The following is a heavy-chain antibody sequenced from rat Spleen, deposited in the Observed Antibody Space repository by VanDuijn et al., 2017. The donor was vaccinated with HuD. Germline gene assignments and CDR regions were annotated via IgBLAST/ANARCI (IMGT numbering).Heavy chain of an antibody. CDR3: SRDNFDGTYYYGFAY. CDR1: GFTFSDYA. D-gene: IGHD1-12*02. J-gene: IGHJ3*01. CDR2: ISYDGSST. Sequence: EVQLVESGGGLVRPGRSLKLSCVASGFTFSDYAMAWVRQAPTKGLEWVATISYDGSSTYYRDSVKGRFTISRDNAKSTLYLQMDSLRSEDTATYYCSRDNFDGTYYYGFAYWGQGTLVTVSS. V-gene: IGHV5-7*01.